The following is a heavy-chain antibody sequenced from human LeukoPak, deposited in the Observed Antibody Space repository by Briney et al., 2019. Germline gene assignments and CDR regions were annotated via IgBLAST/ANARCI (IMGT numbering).Heavy chain of an antibody. CDR1: GGSLSSYY. Sequence: SETLSLTCTVSGGSLSSYYWSWGRQPPGKGLEWSGYIYYSGGTNYNPSLKSRVTISVETSKKQFSLKLSSVTAAETAVYYCPRDFGSGREEGWFAPGGQGTLVTVSA. J-gene: IGHJ5*02. CDR2: IYYSGGT. V-gene: IGHV4-59*01. D-gene: IGHD3-3*01. CDR3: PRDFGSGREEGWFAP.